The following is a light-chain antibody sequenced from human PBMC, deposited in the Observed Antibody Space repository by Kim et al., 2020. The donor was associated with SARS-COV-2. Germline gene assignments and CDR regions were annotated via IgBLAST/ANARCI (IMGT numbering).Light chain of an antibody. J-gene: IGKJ1*01. CDR2: GAS. V-gene: IGKV3-20*01. Sequence: EIVMTQFPATLSVSPGERATLSCRASQSVTSSYLAWYQQKPGQAPRLLIYGASSRATGIPDRFSGSGSGTDFTLTINRLEPEDFSVYYCQQYATSPRTFGQGTKVDIK. CDR1: QSVTSSY. CDR3: QQYATSPRT.